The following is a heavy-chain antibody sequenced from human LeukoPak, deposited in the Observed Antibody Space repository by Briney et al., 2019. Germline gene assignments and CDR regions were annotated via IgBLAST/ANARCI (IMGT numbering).Heavy chain of an antibody. CDR3: ARESEYIVVVPAAPEEGFYFDY. V-gene: IGHV3-30-3*01. J-gene: IGHJ4*02. D-gene: IGHD2-2*01. Sequence: GGSLRLSCAASGFTFSSYAMSWVRQAPGKGLEWVAVISYDGSNKYYADSVKGRFTISRDNSKNTLYLQMNSLRAEDTAVYYCARESEYIVVVPAAPEEGFYFDYWGQGTLVTVSS. CDR1: GFTFSSYA. CDR2: ISYDGSNK.